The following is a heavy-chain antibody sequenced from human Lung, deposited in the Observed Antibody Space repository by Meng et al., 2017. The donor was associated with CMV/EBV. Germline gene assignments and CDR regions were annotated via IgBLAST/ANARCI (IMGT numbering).Heavy chain of an antibody. CDR3: ARAAYTSFFEF. CDR2: ISPNSGDT. J-gene: IGHJ4*02. D-gene: IGHD2-2*01. CDR1: GHSFSGYY. Sequence: ASVKVSCKASGHSFSGYYIHWLRQAPGQGPEWMGWISPNSGDTNYAQKFQGRVTMIRDTSTITVYMELTRLTSDDTAVYYCARAAYTSFFEFWGKGTLVTVSS. V-gene: IGHV1-2*02.